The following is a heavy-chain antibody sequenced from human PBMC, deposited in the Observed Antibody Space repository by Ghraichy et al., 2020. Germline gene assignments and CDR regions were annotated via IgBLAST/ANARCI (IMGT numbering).Heavy chain of an antibody. CDR2: INPNSGGT. CDR3: AREDYGDYGGAFDI. Sequence: ASVKVSCKASGYTFTGYYMHWVRQAPGQGLEWMGWINPNSGGTNYAQKFQGWVTMTRDTSISTAYMELSRLRSDDTAVYYCAREDYGDYGGAFDILGQGTMVTVSS. J-gene: IGHJ3*02. CDR1: GYTFTGYY. V-gene: IGHV1-2*04. D-gene: IGHD4-17*01.